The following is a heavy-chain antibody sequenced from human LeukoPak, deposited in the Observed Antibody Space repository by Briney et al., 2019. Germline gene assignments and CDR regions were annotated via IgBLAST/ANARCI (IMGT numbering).Heavy chain of an antibody. CDR2: IYTSGNT. J-gene: IGHJ3*02. Sequence: SETLSLTRTVSGGSISNYYWTWIRQPAGKRLEWIGRIYTSGNTNYNPSLESRVTMSVDRSQFSLKLSSVTAADTAVYYCGRERGALRGDAFDIWGQGIMVTVSS. D-gene: IGHD4-17*01. CDR3: GRERGALRGDAFDI. CDR1: GGSISNYY. V-gene: IGHV4-4*07.